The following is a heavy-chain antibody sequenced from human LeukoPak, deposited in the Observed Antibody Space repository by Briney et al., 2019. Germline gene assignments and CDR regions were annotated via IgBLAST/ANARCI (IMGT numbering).Heavy chain of an antibody. CDR1: GFTVSSNY. J-gene: IGHJ4*02. CDR3: AKDSLEFGVVAATPEGGYFDY. V-gene: IGHV3-23*01. CDR2: ISGSGGSS. Sequence: GGSLTLSCAASGFTVSSNYMMWLRQAPGKGLEWVSAISGSGGSSYYADSVKGRFTISRDNSTNSLYLQMNSLSAEDPAVYYCAKDSLEFGVVAATPEGGYFDYWGQGNLVTVSS. D-gene: IGHD2-15*01.